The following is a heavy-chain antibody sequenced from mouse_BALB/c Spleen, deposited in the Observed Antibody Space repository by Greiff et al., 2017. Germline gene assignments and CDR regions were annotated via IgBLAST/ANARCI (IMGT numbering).Heavy chain of an antibody. J-gene: IGHJ2*01. Sequence: DVHLVESGGGLVKPGGSLKLSCAASGFTFSSYAMSWVRQTPEKRLEWVASISSGGSTYYPDSVKGRFTISRDNARNILYLQMSSLRSEDTAMYYCARTYYGSSYEDYWGQGTTLTVSS. CDR3: ARTYYGSSYEDY. CDR1: GFTFSSYA. D-gene: IGHD1-1*01. CDR2: ISSGGST. V-gene: IGHV5-6-5*01.